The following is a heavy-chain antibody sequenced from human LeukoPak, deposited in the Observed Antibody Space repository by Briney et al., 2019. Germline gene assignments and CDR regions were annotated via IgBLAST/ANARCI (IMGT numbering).Heavy chain of an antibody. V-gene: IGHV3-21*01. CDR3: ARDYDRSGYSDS. D-gene: IGHD3-22*01. J-gene: IGHJ4*02. Sequence: GGSLRLSCAASGFTFSSYAINWVRQAPGKGLEWVSSISSSGSYIYYADSVRGRFTISRDNAKNSLYLQMNSPRAEDTAVYYCARDYDRSGYSDSWGQGTLVTVSS. CDR1: GFTFSSYA. CDR2: ISSSGSYI.